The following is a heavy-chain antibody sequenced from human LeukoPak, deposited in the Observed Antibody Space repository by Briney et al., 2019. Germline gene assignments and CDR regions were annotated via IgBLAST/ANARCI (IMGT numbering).Heavy chain of an antibody. Sequence: GGSLRLSCAASGFTFSSYTMHWVRQAPGKGLEWVAVISYDGSNKYYADSVKGRFTISRDNSKNTLYLQMNSLRVEDTAVYYCAREVGKRDFVYWGQGTLVTVSS. J-gene: IGHJ4*02. V-gene: IGHV3-30-3*01. CDR2: ISYDGSNK. CDR1: GFTFSSYT. D-gene: IGHD1-26*01. CDR3: AREVGKRDFVY.